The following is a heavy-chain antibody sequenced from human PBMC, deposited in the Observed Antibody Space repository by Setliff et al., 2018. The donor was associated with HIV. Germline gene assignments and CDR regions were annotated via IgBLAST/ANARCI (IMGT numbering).Heavy chain of an antibody. D-gene: IGHD1-26*01. V-gene: IGHV4-59*11. CDR1: GGSINDQY. CDR3: ARGLKGGGYYFDY. Sequence: TLSLTCTVPGGSINDQYFSWIRQPPGKGLEWIGSIDYSESTKYNPSLKSRVTLSFDTSKNTFSLNLNSVTATDTAVYYCARGLKGGGYYFDYWGQGRLVTVSS. J-gene: IGHJ4*01. CDR2: IDYSEST.